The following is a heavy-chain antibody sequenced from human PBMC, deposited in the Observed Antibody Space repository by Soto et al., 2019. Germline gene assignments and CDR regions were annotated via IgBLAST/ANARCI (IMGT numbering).Heavy chain of an antibody. J-gene: IGHJ6*02. Sequence: QVQLVQSGAEVKEPGSSVRVSCKASGGTFANFIMNWVRQTPGQGLEWMGGIVPMFGTPTYAEKFKGRVTISATGSTGTAYRELMSLRSEDTAVYYCARNGTYSSSLSQYSGRDVWGQGTTVNVS. D-gene: IGHD6-6*01. CDR3: ARNGTYSSSLSQYSGRDV. CDR1: GGTFANFI. V-gene: IGHV1-69*01. CDR2: IVPMFGTP.